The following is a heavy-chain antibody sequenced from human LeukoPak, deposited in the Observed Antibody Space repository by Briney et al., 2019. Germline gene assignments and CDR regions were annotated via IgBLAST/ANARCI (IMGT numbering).Heavy chain of an antibody. CDR2: IYYSGST. Sequence: NPSETLSLTCTVSGGSISSSSYYWGWIRQPPGKGLEWIGSIYYSGSTYYNPSLKSRVTISVDTSKNQFSLKLISVTAADTAVYYCAREEGRYCSGTSCYLFGFDPWGQGTLVTVSS. J-gene: IGHJ5*02. CDR1: GGSISSSSYY. CDR3: AREEGRYCSGTSCYLFGFDP. D-gene: IGHD2-2*01. V-gene: IGHV4-39*07.